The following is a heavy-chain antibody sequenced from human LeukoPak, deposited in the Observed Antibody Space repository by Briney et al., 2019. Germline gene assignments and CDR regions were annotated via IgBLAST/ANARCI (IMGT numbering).Heavy chain of an antibody. CDR2: IYYSGST. V-gene: IGHV4-59*01. Sequence: SETLSLTCSVSGGSISSYYWSWIRQPPGKGLEWIGYIYYSGSTNYNPSLKSRVTISVDTSKNQFSLRLSSVTAADTAVYYCASRDGIAVAGTIVNWGQGTLVTVSS. D-gene: IGHD6-19*01. CDR3: ASRDGIAVAGTIVN. J-gene: IGHJ4*02. CDR1: GGSISSYY.